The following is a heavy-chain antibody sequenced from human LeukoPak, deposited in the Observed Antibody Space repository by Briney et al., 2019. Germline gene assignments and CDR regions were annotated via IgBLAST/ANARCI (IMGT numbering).Heavy chain of an antibody. CDR2: INDSGRT. Sequence: SETLSLTCAVYGGSFRNYYWRWIRQPPGKGLEWIGEINDSGRTNYNPSLMSRVTVSVDTSKKQFSLRLTSVTATDTAVYYCARRWNYGRDYYSDVWGKGATVSVSS. CDR3: ARRWNYGRDYYSDV. J-gene: IGHJ6*03. V-gene: IGHV4-34*01. D-gene: IGHD1-7*01. CDR1: GGSFRNYY.